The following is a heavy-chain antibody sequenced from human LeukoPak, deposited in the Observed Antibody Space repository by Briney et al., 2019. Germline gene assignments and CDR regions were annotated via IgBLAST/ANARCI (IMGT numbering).Heavy chain of an antibody. CDR3: TRVRYTSGSSFFDY. D-gene: IGHD6-19*01. V-gene: IGHV3-30*03. CDR1: GFTFSSYG. J-gene: IGHJ4*02. CDR2: ISHDGSSI. Sequence: GGSLRLSCVASGFTFSSYGMHWIRQAPGKGLEWVSDISHDGSSIFYADSVKGRFTISRDNAKNTLYLQMNSLRAEDTAVFYCTRVRYTSGSSFFDYWGQGTLVTVSS.